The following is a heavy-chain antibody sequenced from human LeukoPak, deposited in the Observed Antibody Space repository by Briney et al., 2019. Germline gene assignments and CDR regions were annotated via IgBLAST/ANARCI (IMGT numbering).Heavy chain of an antibody. CDR2: IYSDNT. Sequence: GGSLRLSCAASGFTFSSYWMSWVRQAPGKGLEWVSFIYSDNTHYSDSVKGRFTISRDNSKNTLYLQMNSLRAEDTAVYYCARNSCPSGSCYDNRGYFDYWGQGTLVSVSS. J-gene: IGHJ4*02. CDR3: ARNSCPSGSCYDNRGYFDY. V-gene: IGHV3-53*01. CDR1: GFTFSSYW. D-gene: IGHD2-15*01.